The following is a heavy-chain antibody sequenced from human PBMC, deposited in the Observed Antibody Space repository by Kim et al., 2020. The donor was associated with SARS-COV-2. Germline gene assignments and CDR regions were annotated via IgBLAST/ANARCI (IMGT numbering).Heavy chain of an antibody. V-gene: IGHV3-64D*06. D-gene: IGHD3-3*01. Sequence: YYADSVKGRCTISRDNSKNTLYLQMSSLRAEDTAVYYCVKCWSGYYTGRAYFDYWGQGTLVTVSS. J-gene: IGHJ4*02. CDR3: VKCWSGYYTGRAYFDY.